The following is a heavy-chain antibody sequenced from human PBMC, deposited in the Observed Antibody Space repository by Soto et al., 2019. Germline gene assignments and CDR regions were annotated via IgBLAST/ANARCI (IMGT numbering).Heavy chain of an antibody. J-gene: IGHJ4*02. CDR2: ISAYNGNT. V-gene: IGHV1-18*01. CDR3: ARGSGIAVAAENDY. D-gene: IGHD6-19*01. CDR1: GCTFTSYD. Sequence: ASVKVSCKASGCTFTSYDINWVRQAPGQGLEWMGWISAYNGNTNYAQKLQGRVTMTTDTSTSTAYMELRSLRSDDTAVYYCARGSGIAVAAENDYWGQGTLVTVSS.